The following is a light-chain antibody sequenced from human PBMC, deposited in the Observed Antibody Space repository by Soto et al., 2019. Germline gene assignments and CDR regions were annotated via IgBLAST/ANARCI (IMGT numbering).Light chain of an antibody. CDR1: ALPKQH. CDR3: QSADGSGTYVV. CDR2: QDR. Sequence: SYELTQPPSVSVSPGQTARITCSGDALPKQHAYWYQQKPGLAPVLVIYQDRERPSGIPARFSGSSSGTTVTLTISGVQAEDEADYYCQSADGSGTYVVFGGGTKLTVL. J-gene: IGLJ2*01. V-gene: IGLV3-25*03.